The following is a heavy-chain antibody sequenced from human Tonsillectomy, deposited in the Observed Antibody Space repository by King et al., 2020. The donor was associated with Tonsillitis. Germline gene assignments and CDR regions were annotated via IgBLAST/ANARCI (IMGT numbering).Heavy chain of an antibody. CDR1: GGSISGSSYY. Sequence: QLQESGPGLVKPSETLSLTCTVSGGSISGSSYYWGWIRQPPGKGLEWIGSIYSSGSTYYNPSLKSRVTISVDTSKNQFSLKLRSVTAADTAVYYCARHSAGLEIDYWGQGTLVTVSS. CDR2: IYSSGST. D-gene: IGHD6-13*01. J-gene: IGHJ4*02. V-gene: IGHV4-39*07. CDR3: ARHSAGLEIDY.